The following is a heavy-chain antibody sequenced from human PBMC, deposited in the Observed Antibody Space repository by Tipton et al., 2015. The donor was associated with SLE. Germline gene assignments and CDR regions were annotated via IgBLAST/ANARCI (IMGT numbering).Heavy chain of an antibody. D-gene: IGHD1-20*01. J-gene: IGHJ4*02. CDR2: IYHSGST. V-gene: IGHV4-38-2*02. CDR3: ARHMRYNWNYFDN. CDR1: GYSISSGYY. Sequence: TLSLTCTVSGYSISSGYYWGWIRQPPGKGLEWIGSIYHSGSTYYNPSLKSRVTVSVDTSKNHFSLTLSSVTAADTAVYYCARHMRYNWNYFDNWGQGSLVIVSS.